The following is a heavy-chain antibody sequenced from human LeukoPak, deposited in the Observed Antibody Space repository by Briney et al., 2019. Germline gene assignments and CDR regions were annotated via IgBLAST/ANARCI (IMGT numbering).Heavy chain of an antibody. D-gene: IGHD3-10*01. CDR2: IYYSGTT. CDR1: GGSIGTYS. Sequence: SETLSLTCTVSGGSIGTYSWNWIRQPPGKGLEWIGYIYYSGTTNYNPSLKSRVTISVDTSKNQFSLKLSSVTAADTAVYYCARTYYYGSGSTYWGQGTLVTVSS. CDR3: ARTYYYGSGSTY. J-gene: IGHJ4*02. V-gene: IGHV4-59*08.